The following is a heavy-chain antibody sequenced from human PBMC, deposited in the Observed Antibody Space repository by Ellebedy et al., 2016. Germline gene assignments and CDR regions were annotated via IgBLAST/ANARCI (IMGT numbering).Heavy chain of an antibody. CDR1: GFTFDDYT. CDR2: ISWDGGST. J-gene: IGHJ6*02. CDR3: AKDIGSTSLGMDV. D-gene: IGHD2-2*01. Sequence: GESLKISCAASGFTFDDYTMHWVRQAPGKGLEWVSLISWDGGSTYYADSVKGRFTISRDNSKNSLYLQMNSLRTEDTALYYCAKDIGSTSLGMDVWGQGTTVTVSS. V-gene: IGHV3-43*01.